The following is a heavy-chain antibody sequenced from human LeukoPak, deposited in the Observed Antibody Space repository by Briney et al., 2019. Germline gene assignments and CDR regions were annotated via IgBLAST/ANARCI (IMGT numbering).Heavy chain of an antibody. Sequence: PSETLSLTCTVSGGSFSSSSYYWGWLRQPPGKGLEWIGSISYSGTNYNNPSLKSRVSISIDTSKNQFSVKLTSVTAADTAMYYCASLGTLRSWGQGTLVTVS. V-gene: IGHV4-39*01. J-gene: IGHJ5*02. D-gene: IGHD7-27*01. CDR3: ASLGTLRS. CDR1: GGSFSSSSYY. CDR2: ISYSGTN.